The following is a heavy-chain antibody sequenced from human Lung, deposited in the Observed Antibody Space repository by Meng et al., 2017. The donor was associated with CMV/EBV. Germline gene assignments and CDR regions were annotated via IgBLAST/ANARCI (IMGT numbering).Heavy chain of an antibody. CDR2: INGGNGKT. J-gene: IGHJ4*02. CDR3: ARDVVVPAALTVRIDY. CDR1: GYIFTSYA. V-gene: IGHV1-3*01. Sequence: QVQLWQSRSTLKKPGASVKVSCKASGYIFTSYARHWVRQAPGQRLEWMGWINGGNGKTKYSQKFQGRVTITRDTSASTAYMELSSLRSEDTAVYYCARDVVVPAALTVRIDYWGQGTLVTVSS. D-gene: IGHD2-2*01.